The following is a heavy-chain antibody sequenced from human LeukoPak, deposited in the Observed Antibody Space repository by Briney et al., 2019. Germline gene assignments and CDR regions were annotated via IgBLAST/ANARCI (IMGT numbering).Heavy chain of an antibody. CDR2: INPNSGGT. Sequence: GASVKVSRKASGCTFTGYYMHWVRQAPGQGLEWMGWINPNSGGTNYAQKFQGRVTMTEDTSTDTGYMELSSLRSEDTAVYYCATEGSYYNVFNYWGQGTLVTVSS. J-gene: IGHJ4*02. CDR3: ATEGSYYNVFNY. V-gene: IGHV1-2*02. CDR1: GCTFTGYY. D-gene: IGHD3-10*01.